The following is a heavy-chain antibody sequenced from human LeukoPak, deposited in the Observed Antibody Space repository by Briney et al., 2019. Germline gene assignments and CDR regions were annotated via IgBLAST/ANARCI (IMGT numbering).Heavy chain of an antibody. CDR1: GFTFSSYN. Sequence: GGSLRLSCAASGFTFSSYNMNWVRQAPGKGLEWVSSITSSSSYTFYADSVKGRFTISRDNAKNSLYLQMNSLRAEDTAVYYCAELGLTMIGGVWGKGTTVTISS. CDR3: AELGLTMIGGV. V-gene: IGHV3-21*01. J-gene: IGHJ6*04. D-gene: IGHD3-10*02. CDR2: ITSSSSYT.